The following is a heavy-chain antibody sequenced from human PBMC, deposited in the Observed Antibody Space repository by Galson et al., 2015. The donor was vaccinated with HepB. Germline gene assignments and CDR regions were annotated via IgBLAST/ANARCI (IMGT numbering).Heavy chain of an antibody. CDR1: GFTVITNY. D-gene: IGHD3-16*01. CDR3: ARDRGDYVWGSSHSIRPSGMDV. Sequence: SLRLSCAASGFTVITNYMSWVRQAPGKGLEWVSVIYSGASTYYADSVKDRFTISRDNSKNTLYLQMNSLRAEDTAVYYCARDRGDYVWGSSHSIRPSGMDVWGQGTTVTVSS. J-gene: IGHJ6*02. CDR2: IYSGAST. V-gene: IGHV3-66*01.